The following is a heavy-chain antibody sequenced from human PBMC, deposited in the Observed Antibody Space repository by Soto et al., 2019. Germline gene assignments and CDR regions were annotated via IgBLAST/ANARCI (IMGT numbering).Heavy chain of an antibody. J-gene: IGHJ6*02. CDR1: GGSIRSYY. V-gene: IGHV4-59*01. CDR3: ARGRADYYYYGMDV. Sequence: TSETLSLTSTVSGGSIRSYYWSWIRQPPGKGLEWIGYIYYSGSTNYNPSLKSRVTISVDTSKNQFSLKLSSVTAADTAVYYCARGRADYYYYGMDVWGQGTTVTVSS. CDR2: IYYSGST.